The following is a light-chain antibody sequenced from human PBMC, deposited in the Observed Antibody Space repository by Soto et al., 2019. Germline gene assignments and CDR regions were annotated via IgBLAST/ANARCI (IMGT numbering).Light chain of an antibody. V-gene: IGLV3-21*04. CDR3: QVWDSSSDHFVV. CDR1: NIGSKS. J-gene: IGLJ2*01. CDR2: YDS. Sequence: SYELTQPPSVSVAPGKTARITCGGNNIGSKSVHWYQQKPGQAPVLVIYYDSDRPSGIPERFSGSNSGNTATLTISRVEAGDEADYYCQVWDSSSDHFVVFGGGTKPTVL.